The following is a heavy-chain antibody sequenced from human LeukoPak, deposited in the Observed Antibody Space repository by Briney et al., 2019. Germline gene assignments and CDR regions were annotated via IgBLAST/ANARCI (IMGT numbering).Heavy chain of an antibody. CDR3: ARDSTNYYDSLGI. Sequence: ASVKVSCKASGYTFTGYYMHWVRQATGQGLEWMGWINPNSGGTNYAQKFQGRVTMTRDTSISTAYMELSRLRSDDTAVYYCARDSTNYYDSLGIWGQGTMVTVSS. J-gene: IGHJ3*02. D-gene: IGHD3-22*01. CDR1: GYTFTGYY. V-gene: IGHV1-2*02. CDR2: INPNSGGT.